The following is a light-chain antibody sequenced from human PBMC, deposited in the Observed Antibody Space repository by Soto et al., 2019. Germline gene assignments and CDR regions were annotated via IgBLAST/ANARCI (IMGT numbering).Light chain of an antibody. CDR2: GAS. Sequence: EIVLTQSPGTLSLSPGERATLSCRVSQSVSISYLAWYQQKPGQAPRLLIYGASSRATGIPDRFSGSGSGTDFTLTISRLEPEDFAVYYCQQYGSSPPWTFGQGTKVEIK. CDR3: QQYGSSPPWT. J-gene: IGKJ1*01. CDR1: QSVSISY. V-gene: IGKV3-20*01.